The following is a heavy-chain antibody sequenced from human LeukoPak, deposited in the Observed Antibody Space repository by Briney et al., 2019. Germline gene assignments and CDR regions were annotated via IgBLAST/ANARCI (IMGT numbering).Heavy chain of an antibody. CDR3: AGVGGLLNY. CDR1: GHTFTSYG. J-gene: IGHJ4*02. V-gene: IGHV1-69*04. D-gene: IGHD3-16*01. CDR2: IIPILGIA. Sequence: GASVKVSCKASGHTFTSYGISWVRQAPGQGLEWMGRIIPILGIANYAQKFQGRVTITADKSTSTAYMELSSLRSEDTAVYYCAGVGGLLNYWGQGTLVTVSS.